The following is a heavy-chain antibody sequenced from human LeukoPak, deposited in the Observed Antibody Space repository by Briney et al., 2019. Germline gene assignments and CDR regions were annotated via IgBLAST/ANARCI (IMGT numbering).Heavy chain of an antibody. CDR1: GGSFSGYY. CDR2: INHSGST. Sequence: SETLSLTCAVYGGSFSGYYWSWIRQPPGKGLEWIGEINHSGSTNYNPSLKSRVTISVDTSKNQFSLKLSSVTAADTAVYYCARARIAAAGTRHKTWFDPWGQGTLVTVSS. J-gene: IGHJ5*02. D-gene: IGHD6-13*01. V-gene: IGHV4-34*01. CDR3: ARARIAAAGTRHKTWFDP.